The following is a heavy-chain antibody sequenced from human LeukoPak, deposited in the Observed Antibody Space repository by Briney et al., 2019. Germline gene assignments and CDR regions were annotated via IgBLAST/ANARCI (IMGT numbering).Heavy chain of an antibody. V-gene: IGHV3-9*01. D-gene: IGHD6-13*01. Sequence: PGGSLRLPCAASGFTFDDYAMHWVRQAPGKGLEWVSGISWNSGSIGYADSVKGRFTISRDNAKNSLYLQMNSLRAEDTALYYCAKIAAAGSPHWGQGTLVTVSS. CDR2: ISWNSGSI. CDR3: AKIAAAGSPH. CDR1: GFTFDDYA. J-gene: IGHJ4*02.